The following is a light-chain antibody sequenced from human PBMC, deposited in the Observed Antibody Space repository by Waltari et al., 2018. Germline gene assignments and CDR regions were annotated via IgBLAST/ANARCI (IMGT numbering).Light chain of an antibody. V-gene: IGLV1-44*01. J-gene: IGLJ2*01. Sequence: QSVLAQPPSASGTPGQRITISCSGSNSNIGSNTVNWYQQFPGTAPRLLIYSNNPRPSGVPARFSASMSGSAAALAISWLHSEDEADYYCSTWDDRLTGVVFGGGTKVTVL. CDR1: NSNIGSNT. CDR2: SNN. CDR3: STWDDRLTGVV.